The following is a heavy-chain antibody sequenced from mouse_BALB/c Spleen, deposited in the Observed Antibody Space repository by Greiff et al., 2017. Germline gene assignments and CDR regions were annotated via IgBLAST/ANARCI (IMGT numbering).Heavy chain of an antibody. CDR1: GFTFSSYG. D-gene: IGHD2-2*01. CDR3: ARHPYGYDEKVWFAY. J-gene: IGHJ3*01. Sequence: EVMLVESGGDLVKPGGSLKLSCAASGFTFSSYGMSWVRQTPDKRLEWVATISSGGSYTYYPDSVKGRFTISRDNAKNTLYLQMSSLKSEDTAMYYCARHPYGYDEKVWFAYWGQGTLVTVSA. CDR2: ISSGGSYT. V-gene: IGHV5-6*01.